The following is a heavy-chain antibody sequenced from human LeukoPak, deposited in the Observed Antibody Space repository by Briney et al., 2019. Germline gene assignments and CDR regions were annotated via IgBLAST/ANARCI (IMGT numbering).Heavy chain of an antibody. CDR2: IYSGGST. CDR1: GFTVSSNY. V-gene: IGHV3-53*01. J-gene: IGHJ4*02. CDR3: AKDIQVGATSGADY. D-gene: IGHD1-26*01. Sequence: PGGSLRLSCAASGFTVSSNYMSWVRQAPGKGLEWVSIIYSGGSTFYADSVKGRFTISRDNSKNTLYLQMNSLRAEDTAVYYCAKDIQVGATSGADYWGQGTLVTVSS.